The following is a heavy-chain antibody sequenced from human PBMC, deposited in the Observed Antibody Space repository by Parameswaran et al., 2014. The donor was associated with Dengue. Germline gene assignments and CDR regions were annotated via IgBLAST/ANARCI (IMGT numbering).Heavy chain of an antibody. D-gene: IGHD6-19*01. CDR2: IDWDDDK. Sequence: ARWIRQPPGKALEWLARIDWDDDKFYSTSLKTRLTISKDTSKNQVVLTMTNMDPADTATYYCARILYGWSLRGGYFDYWGQGTLVTVSS. J-gene: IGHJ4*02. V-gene: IGHV2-70*04. CDR3: ARILYGWSLRGGYFDY.